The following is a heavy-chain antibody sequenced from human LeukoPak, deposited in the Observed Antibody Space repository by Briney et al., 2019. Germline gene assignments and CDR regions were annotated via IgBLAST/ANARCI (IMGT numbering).Heavy chain of an antibody. CDR1: GGSFSGYY. D-gene: IGHD6-19*01. CDR2: INHSGST. J-gene: IGHJ1*01. V-gene: IGHV4-34*01. Sequence: PSETLSLTCAVYGGSFSGYYRNWIRQPPGKGLEWIGEINHSGSTNYNPSLKSRVTISVDTSKNQSSLKLSSVTAADTAVYYCARGGSSGYHAEYFQHWGQGTLVTVSS. CDR3: ARGGSSGYHAEYFQH.